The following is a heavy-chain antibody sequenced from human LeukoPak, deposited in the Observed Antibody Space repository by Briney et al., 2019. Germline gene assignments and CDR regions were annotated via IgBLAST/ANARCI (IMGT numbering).Heavy chain of an antibody. CDR3: SRGGANDL. D-gene: IGHD4/OR15-4a*01. CDR2: IFTSGSS. Sequence: SETLSLTCTVSGGSITSDYWSWIRQPAGKGLEWIGRIFTSGSSTYNPSLKSRVTMSLDTSKNEFYLELSFVTAADTAIYFCSRGGANDLWGQGTLVTVSS. CDR1: GGSITSDY. V-gene: IGHV4-4*07. J-gene: IGHJ5*02.